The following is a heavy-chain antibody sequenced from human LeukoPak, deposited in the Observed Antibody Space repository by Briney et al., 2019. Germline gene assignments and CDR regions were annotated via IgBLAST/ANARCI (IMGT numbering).Heavy chain of an antibody. J-gene: IGHJ4*02. CDR1: GYTFTGYY. CDR3: ARDPVRTTVTKGEGDY. D-gene: IGHD4-17*01. V-gene: IGHV1-2*06. CDR2: INPNSGGT. Sequence: ASVKVSCKASGYTFTGYYMHWVRQAPGQGLEWMGRINPNSGGTNYAQKFQGRVTMTRDTSISTAYMELGRLRSGDTAVYYCARDPVRTTVTKGEGDYWGQGTLVTVSS.